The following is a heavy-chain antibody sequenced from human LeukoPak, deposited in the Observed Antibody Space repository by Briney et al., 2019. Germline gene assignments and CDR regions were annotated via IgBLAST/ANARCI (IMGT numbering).Heavy chain of an antibody. J-gene: IGHJ4*02. CDR2: IYYSGST. D-gene: IGHD6-13*01. CDR3: ARVGGGQQLGASPLYYFDY. V-gene: IGHV4-59*11. Sequence: PSETLSLTCTVPGGSLSSHFWSWVRQPPGKGLEWIGYIYYSGSTKYNPSLKSRVTISVDTSKNLFSLKLSSVTAADTAVYCCARVGGGQQLGASPLYYFDYWGQGTLVTVSS. CDR1: GGSLSSHF.